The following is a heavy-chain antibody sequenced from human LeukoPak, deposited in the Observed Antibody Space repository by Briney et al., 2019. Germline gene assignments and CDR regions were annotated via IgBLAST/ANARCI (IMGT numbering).Heavy chain of an antibody. CDR2: IYYSERT. Sequence: PSETLSLTCTVSGGSISSYYWSWIRQPPGKGLEWIGYIYYSERTNYNPSLKSRVTISVDTSKNQFSLKLTSVTAADTAMYYCARRRRIAGVGTDALDIWGQGTMVTVSS. CDR3: ARRRRIAGVGTDALDI. V-gene: IGHV4-59*08. D-gene: IGHD6-13*01. J-gene: IGHJ3*02. CDR1: GGSISSYY.